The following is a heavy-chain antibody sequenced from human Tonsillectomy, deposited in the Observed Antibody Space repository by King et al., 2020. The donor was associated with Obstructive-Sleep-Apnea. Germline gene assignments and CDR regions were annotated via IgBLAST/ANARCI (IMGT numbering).Heavy chain of an antibody. CDR3: ARLQLGSGRSWFDP. D-gene: IGHD3-10*01. CDR2: INHSGST. V-gene: IGHV4-34*01. CDR1: GGSFSGYY. J-gene: IGHJ5*02. Sequence: VQLQQWGAGLLKPSETLSLTCAVYGGSFSGYYWSWIRQPPGKGLEYIGEINHSGSTTYNPSLKSRVTISVDTSKNQFSLKLSSVTAADTAVYYCARLQLGSGRSWFDPWGQGALVTVSS.